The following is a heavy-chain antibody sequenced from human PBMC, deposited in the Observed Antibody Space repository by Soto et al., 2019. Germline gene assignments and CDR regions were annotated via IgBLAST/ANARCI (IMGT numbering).Heavy chain of an antibody. CDR2: ISGSGGST. J-gene: IGHJ4*02. D-gene: IGHD3-10*01. CDR1: GFTFSRYA. CDR3: AKCGAPNPAFDY. Sequence: GSLRLSCAASGFTFSRYALSWVRQAPGKGLEWVSAISGSGGSTYYADSVKVRFTISRDNSKNTLYLQMNSLRAEDTAVYYCAKCGAPNPAFDYLDQETLLTVSS. V-gene: IGHV3-23*01.